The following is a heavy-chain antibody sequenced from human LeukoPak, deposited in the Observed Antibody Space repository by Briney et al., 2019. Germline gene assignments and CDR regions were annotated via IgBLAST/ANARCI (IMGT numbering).Heavy chain of an antibody. J-gene: IGHJ4*02. CDR1: GFAFSSHW. Sequence: GGSLRLSCAASGFAFSSHWMHWIRQVPGKGLVWVSRVNSDGSDTRYADSVKGRFTISRDNAKNTLYLQMNSLRAEDTAVYYCARVGLYCNDGSCYDYWGQGTLVTVSS. CDR3: ARVGLYCNDGSCYDY. CDR2: VNSDGSDT. D-gene: IGHD2-15*01. V-gene: IGHV3-74*01.